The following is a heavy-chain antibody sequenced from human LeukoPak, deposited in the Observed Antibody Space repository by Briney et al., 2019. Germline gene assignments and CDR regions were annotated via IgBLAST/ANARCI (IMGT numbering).Heavy chain of an antibody. D-gene: IGHD5-24*01. CDR2: IKQDGSEK. CDR3: ARQSRDGYNLRFDP. CDR1: GFTFSSYW. J-gene: IGHJ5*02. V-gene: IGHV3-7*01. Sequence: GGSLRLSCAASGFTFSSYWMSWVRQAPGKGLEWVANIKQDGSEKDYVDSVKGRFTISRDNAKNSLYLQMNSLRAEDTAVYYCARQSRDGYNLRFDPWGQGTLVTVSS.